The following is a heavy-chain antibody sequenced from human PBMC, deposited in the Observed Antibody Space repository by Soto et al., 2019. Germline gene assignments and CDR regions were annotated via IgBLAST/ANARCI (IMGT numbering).Heavy chain of an antibody. D-gene: IGHD3-22*01. Sequence: SETLSLTCTVSGGSISSSSYYWGWIRQPPGKGLEWIGSIYYSGSTYYNPSLKSRVTISVNTSKNQFSLKLSSVTAADTAVYYCARQCYYYDSSGHLDYWGQGTLVTVSS. CDR3: ARQCYYYDSSGHLDY. CDR1: GGSISSSSYY. J-gene: IGHJ4*02. CDR2: IYYSGST. V-gene: IGHV4-39*01.